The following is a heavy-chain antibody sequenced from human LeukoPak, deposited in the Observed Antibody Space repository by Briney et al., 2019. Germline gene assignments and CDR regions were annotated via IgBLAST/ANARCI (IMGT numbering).Heavy chain of an antibody. V-gene: IGHV4-31*03. CDR3: ARVFIPPYGSGNWFDP. J-gene: IGHJ5*02. CDR2: IYYSGST. D-gene: IGHD3-10*01. CDR1: GGSISSGGYY. Sequence: PPQTLSLTCTVSGGSISSGGYYWSWIRQHPGKGLEWIGYIYYSGSTYYNPSLKSRVTISVDTSKNQFSLRLSSVTAADTAVYYCARVFIPPYGSGNWFDPWGQGTLVTVSS.